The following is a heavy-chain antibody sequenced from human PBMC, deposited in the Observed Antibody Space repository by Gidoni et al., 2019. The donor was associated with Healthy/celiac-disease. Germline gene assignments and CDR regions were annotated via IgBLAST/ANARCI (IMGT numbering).Heavy chain of an antibody. Sequence: EVQLLESGGGLVQPGGSLRLSCAASGFPFRSYAMSWVRQAPGKGLEWGSAISGSGGSTYYADSVKGRFTISRDNSKNTLYLQMNSLRAEDTAVYYCAKDPEDYDSSGWGLPLGGYFQHWGQGTLVTVSS. D-gene: IGHD3-22*01. CDR3: AKDPEDYDSSGWGLPLGGYFQH. CDR1: GFPFRSYA. CDR2: ISGSGGST. V-gene: IGHV3-23*01. J-gene: IGHJ1*01.